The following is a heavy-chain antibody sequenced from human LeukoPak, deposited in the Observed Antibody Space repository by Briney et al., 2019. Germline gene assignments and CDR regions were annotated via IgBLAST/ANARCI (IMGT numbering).Heavy chain of an antibody. Sequence: GGSLKLSCAASGFTFSGSAMHWFRQASGKGLEWVGRIRSKANSYATAYAASVKGRFTISRDDSKNTAYLQMNSLRTEDTAVYYCTRLTYSSSSDYWGQGTLVTVSS. CDR1: GFTFSGSA. V-gene: IGHV3-73*01. CDR3: TRLTYSSSSDY. CDR2: IRSKANSYAT. J-gene: IGHJ4*02. D-gene: IGHD6-13*01.